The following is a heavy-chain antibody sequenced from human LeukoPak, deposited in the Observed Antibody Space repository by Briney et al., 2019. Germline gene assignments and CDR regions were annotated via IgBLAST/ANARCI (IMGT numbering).Heavy chain of an antibody. J-gene: IGHJ3*02. D-gene: IGHD7-27*01. Sequence: GASVKVSCKASGYTFTDNHMYWIRQAPGQGPGCMGWINPNSGGTNYAQKFQGRITMTRDTSISTAYMELSRLTSDDTAIYFCARELGRNAFDIWGQGTMVTVSP. CDR3: ARELGRNAFDI. CDR1: GYTFTDNH. V-gene: IGHV1-2*02. CDR2: INPNSGGT.